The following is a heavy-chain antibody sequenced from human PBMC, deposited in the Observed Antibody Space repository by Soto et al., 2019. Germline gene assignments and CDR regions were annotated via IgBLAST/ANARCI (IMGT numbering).Heavy chain of an antibody. V-gene: IGHV4-39*01. CDR2: IYYSGST. J-gene: IGHJ6*02. CDR1: GGSISISSYY. CDR3: ARRITIFGVVTLYYYGMDV. Sequence: SETLSLTCTVSGGSISISSYYWGCIRQPPGKGLEWIGSIYYSGSTYYNPSLKSRVTISVDTSKNQLSLKLSSVTAADTAVYYCARRITIFGVVTLYYYGMDVWGQGTTVTVSS. D-gene: IGHD3-3*01.